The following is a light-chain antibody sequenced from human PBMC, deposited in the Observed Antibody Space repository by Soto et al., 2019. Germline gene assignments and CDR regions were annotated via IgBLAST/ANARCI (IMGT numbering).Light chain of an antibody. CDR3: QSYDSSLSVLYV. CDR2: GNS. Sequence: QSVLTQPPSVSGAPGQRVTISCTGSSSNIGAGYDVHWYQQLPGTAPKLLIYGNSNRPSGVPDRFSGSKSGTSASLAITVLQAEYEADYYCQSYDSSLSVLYVFGTGTKVTVL. V-gene: IGLV1-40*01. J-gene: IGLJ1*01. CDR1: SSNIGAGYD.